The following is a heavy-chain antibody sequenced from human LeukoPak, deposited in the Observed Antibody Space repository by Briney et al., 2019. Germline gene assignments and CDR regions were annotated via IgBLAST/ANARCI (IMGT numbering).Heavy chain of an antibody. V-gene: IGHV4-34*01. CDR1: GESLNIYY. CDR2: IYESGTT. CDR3: ARGAWATRLGS. J-gene: IGHJ4*02. Sequence: PSETLSLTCAVYGESLNIYYWSWVRQPPGEGLEWIGEIYESGTTEYNPSLKSRVTISMVPSKQQFSLSLSSVTAVDTAVYYCARGAWATRLGSWGLGTPVIVSS. D-gene: IGHD2-15*01.